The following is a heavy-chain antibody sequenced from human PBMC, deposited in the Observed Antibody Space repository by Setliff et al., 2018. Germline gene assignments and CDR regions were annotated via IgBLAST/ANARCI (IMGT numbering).Heavy chain of an antibody. J-gene: IGHJ4*02. D-gene: IGHD1-1*01. CDR2: IYYSGST. V-gene: IGHV4-59*11. Sequence: SETLSLTCTVSGGSISSHYWSWIRQPPGKGLEWIGYIYYSGSTNYNPSLKSRVTISIDKSNNQFSLKLTSMTAADTAVYYCAKGGGRYHSDSWGQGILVTSPQ. CDR1: GGSISSHY. CDR3: AKGGGRYHSDS.